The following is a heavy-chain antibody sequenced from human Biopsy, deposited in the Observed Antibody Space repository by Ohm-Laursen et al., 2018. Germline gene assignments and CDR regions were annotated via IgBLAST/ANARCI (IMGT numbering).Heavy chain of an antibody. CDR1: GGPIDSYY. CDR3: ASAGYNPDWNFDL. J-gene: IGHJ2*01. V-gene: IGHV4-59*07. CDR2: IYFTGRT. D-gene: IGHD5-24*01. Sequence: SDTLSLTCTVSGGPIDSYYWSWIRQPPGKALEWIGYIYFTGRTSYNPSLTSRVTMSVNTSKKQFSLRLSSVTAADTAVYYCASAGYNPDWNFDLWGRGTRVTVSS.